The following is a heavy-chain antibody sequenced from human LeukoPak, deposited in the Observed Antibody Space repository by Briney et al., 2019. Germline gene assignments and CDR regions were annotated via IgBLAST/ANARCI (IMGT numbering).Heavy chain of an antibody. Sequence: GGSLRLSCAASGFTFSSYAMSWVRQAPGKGLEWVSAISGSGGSTYCADSVKGRFTISRDNSKNTLYLQMNSLRAEDTAVYYCAKALFGYSSSWYVLDYWGQGTLVTVSS. D-gene: IGHD6-13*01. CDR2: ISGSGGST. CDR3: AKALFGYSSSWYVLDY. CDR1: GFTFSSYA. J-gene: IGHJ4*02. V-gene: IGHV3-23*01.